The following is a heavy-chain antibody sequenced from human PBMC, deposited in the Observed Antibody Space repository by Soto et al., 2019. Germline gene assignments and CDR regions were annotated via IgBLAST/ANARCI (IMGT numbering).Heavy chain of an antibody. CDR2: IYYSGST. J-gene: IGHJ3*02. Sequence: QLQLQESGPGLVKPSETLSLTCTVSGGSISSSSYYWGWIRQPPGKGLEWIGSIYYSGSTYYNPSLKSRVTISVDTSKNQFSLKLSSVTAADTAVYYCARSPVDGDREVAFDIWGQGTMVTVSS. V-gene: IGHV4-39*01. CDR3: ARSPVDGDREVAFDI. CDR1: GGSISSSSYY. D-gene: IGHD4-17*01.